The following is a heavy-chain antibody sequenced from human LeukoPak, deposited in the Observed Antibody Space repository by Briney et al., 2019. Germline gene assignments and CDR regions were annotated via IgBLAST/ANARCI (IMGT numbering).Heavy chain of an antibody. V-gene: IGHV1-18*04. Sequence: ASVKVSCKASGYSFISYGISWVRQAPGQGLEWMGWINAYNGNTNYAQKLQGRVTMTTDTSTSTAYMELRSLRSDDTAVYYCARDDSSGWYMYFDLWGRGTLVTVSS. D-gene: IGHD6-19*01. CDR3: ARDDSSGWYMYFDL. CDR2: INAYNGNT. CDR1: GYSFISYG. J-gene: IGHJ2*01.